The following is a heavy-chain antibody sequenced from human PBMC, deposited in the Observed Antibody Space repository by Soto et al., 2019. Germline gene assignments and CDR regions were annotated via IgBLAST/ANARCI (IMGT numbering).Heavy chain of an antibody. CDR1: GFTFSSYA. D-gene: IGHD5-18*01. V-gene: IGHV3-23*01. CDR3: AKDHESYGYPYYFDY. Sequence: GSLRLSCAASGFTFSSYAMSWLRQAPGKGLEWVSAISGSGGSTYYADSVKGRFTISRDNSKNTLYLQMNSLRAEDTAVYYCAKDHESYGYPYYFDYWGQGTLVTVSS. J-gene: IGHJ4*02. CDR2: ISGSGGST.